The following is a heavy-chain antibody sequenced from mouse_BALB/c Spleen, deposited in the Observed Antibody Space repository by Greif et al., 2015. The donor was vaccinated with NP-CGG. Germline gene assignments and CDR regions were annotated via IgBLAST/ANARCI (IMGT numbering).Heavy chain of an antibody. CDR2: ISSGGST. CDR3: ARGPSTTAFDY. CDR1: GFTFSSYA. Sequence: EVKLMESGGGLVKPGGSLKLSCAASGFTFSSYAMSWVRQTPEKRLEWVASISSGGSTYYPDSVKGRFTISRDNARNILYLQMSSLRSEDTAMYYCARGPSTTAFDYWGQGTTLTVSS. J-gene: IGHJ2*01. D-gene: IGHD1-2*01. V-gene: IGHV5-6-5*01.